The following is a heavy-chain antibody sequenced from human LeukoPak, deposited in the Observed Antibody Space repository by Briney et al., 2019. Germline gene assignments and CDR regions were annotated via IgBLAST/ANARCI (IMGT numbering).Heavy chain of an antibody. CDR1: GFTLSNAW. Sequence: GGSLRLSCAASGFTLSNAWMSWVRQAPGKGLEWVGRIKSKADGGTTDYAAPVKGRFTISSDDSKNTLYLQMNSLKTEDTAVYYCTTAYGDYGSGFDYWGQGTLVTVSS. CDR3: TTAYGDYGSGFDY. CDR2: IKSKADGGTT. V-gene: IGHV3-15*01. D-gene: IGHD4-17*01. J-gene: IGHJ4*02.